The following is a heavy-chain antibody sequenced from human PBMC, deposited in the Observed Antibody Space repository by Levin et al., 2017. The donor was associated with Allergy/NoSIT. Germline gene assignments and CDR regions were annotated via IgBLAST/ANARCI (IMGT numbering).Heavy chain of an antibody. CDR2: MRSKANNYAT. Sequence: GESLKISCAASGFTFHDSAVHWVRQAPGKGLEWVGRMRSKANNYATAYAASVKGRFTISRDDSKNTAYLQMSSLKTEDTAVYYCTIIWVGGTHPDWGQGTLVTVSS. J-gene: IGHJ4*02. D-gene: IGHD1-26*01. CDR3: TIIWVGGTHPD. V-gene: IGHV3-73*01. CDR1: GFTFHDSA.